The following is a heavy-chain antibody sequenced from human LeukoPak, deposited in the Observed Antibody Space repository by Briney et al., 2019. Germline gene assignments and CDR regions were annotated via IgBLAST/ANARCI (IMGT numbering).Heavy chain of an antibody. D-gene: IGHD6-13*01. Sequence: SETLSLTCTVSGGSLSSYYWSWLRQPPGKGLEWIGYIYYSGSTNYNPSLKSRVTISVDTSKDQFSLKLSSVTAADTAVYYCARVSEYSSSWYGYNWFDPWGQGTLVTVSS. CDR2: IYYSGST. CDR1: GGSLSSYY. CDR3: ARVSEYSSSWYGYNWFDP. V-gene: IGHV4-59*01. J-gene: IGHJ5*02.